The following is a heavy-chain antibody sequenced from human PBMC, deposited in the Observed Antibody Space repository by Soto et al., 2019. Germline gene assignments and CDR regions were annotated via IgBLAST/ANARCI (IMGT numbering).Heavy chain of an antibody. J-gene: IGHJ5*02. D-gene: IGHD2-2*01. CDR3: ARGEFCSSTSCPNWFDP. Sequence: QVQLVKSGAEVKKPGSSVKVSCKASGGTFSSYAISWVRQAPGQGLEWMGGIIPIFGTANYAQKFQGRVTITADESTSTAYMELSSLRSEDTAVYYCARGEFCSSTSCPNWFDPWGQGTLVTVSS. V-gene: IGHV1-69*01. CDR2: IIPIFGTA. CDR1: GGTFSSYA.